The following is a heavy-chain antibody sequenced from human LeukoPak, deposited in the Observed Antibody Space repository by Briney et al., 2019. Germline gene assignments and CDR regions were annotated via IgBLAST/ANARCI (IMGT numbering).Heavy chain of an antibody. Sequence: PSETLSLTCTVSGGSINNYYWSWIRQPPGKGLEWIGYIHYSGYTNYNPSLRGRVTMSVDTSKTQFSLKLTSVTAADTAVYYCARYCGGDCNSSAFDFWGQGTMVTVSS. CDR3: ARYCGGDCNSSAFDF. V-gene: IGHV4-59*01. D-gene: IGHD2-21*02. CDR2: IHYSGYT. CDR1: GGSINNYY. J-gene: IGHJ3*01.